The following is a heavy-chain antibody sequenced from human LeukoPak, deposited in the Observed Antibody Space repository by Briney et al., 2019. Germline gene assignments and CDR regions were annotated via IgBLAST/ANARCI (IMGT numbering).Heavy chain of an antibody. J-gene: IGHJ4*02. D-gene: IGHD2-2*01. V-gene: IGHV3-23*01. CDR3: ARDLDIVVVPAALDY. CDR1: GFTFRSYA. CDR2: INCSGGSK. Sequence: PGGSLRLSCAAPGFTFRSYAMSWVRQAPGKGLGWVAAINCSGGSKYYADSVKGRFTISRDNSKNTLNLQMNSLRAEDTAVYYCARDLDIVVVPAALDYRGQGTLVTVS.